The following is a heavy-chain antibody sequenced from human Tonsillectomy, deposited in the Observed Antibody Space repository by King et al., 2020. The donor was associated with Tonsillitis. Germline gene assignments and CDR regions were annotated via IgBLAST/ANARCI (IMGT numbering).Heavy chain of an antibody. CDR2: IKSKTDGGTT. J-gene: IGHJ6*02. CDR1: GFTFSNAW. Sequence: VQLVESGGGLVKPGGSLRLSCAASGFTFSNAWMSWVRQAPGKGLEWVGRIKSKTDGGTTDYAAPVKGRFTISRDDSKYTLYLHMDSLKTEDTAVYYCTCGAAAGTYYYYFGMGVWGQGTTVTVSS. CDR3: TCGAAAGTYYYYFGMGV. V-gene: IGHV3-15*01. D-gene: IGHD6-13*01.